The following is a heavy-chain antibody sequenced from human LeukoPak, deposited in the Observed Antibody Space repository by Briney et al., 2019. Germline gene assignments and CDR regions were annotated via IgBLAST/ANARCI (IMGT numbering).Heavy chain of an antibody. CDR1: GFTFSRYA. V-gene: IGHV3-64*01. Sequence: PGGSLRLSCAASGFTFSRYAMHWVRQAPGKGLEYVSAISNNGGSTYYANSVKGRFTISRDNSKNTLYLQMGSLRAEDMAVYYCARFRSYSLDYWGQGTLVTVSS. J-gene: IGHJ4*02. CDR3: ARFRSYSLDY. D-gene: IGHD1-26*01. CDR2: ISNNGGST.